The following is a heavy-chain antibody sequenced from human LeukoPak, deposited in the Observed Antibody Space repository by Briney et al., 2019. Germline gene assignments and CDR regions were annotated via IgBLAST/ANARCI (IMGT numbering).Heavy chain of an antibody. J-gene: IGHJ4*02. CDR3: ARDTGGEIDY. D-gene: IGHD3-16*01. V-gene: IGHV3-30-3*01. CDR2: ISYDGSNK. Sequence: GGSLRLSCAASGFTFSSYAMHWARQAPGKGLEWVAVISYDGSNKYYADSVKGRFTISRDNSKNTLYLQMNSLRAEDTAVYYCARDTGGEIDYWGQGTLVTVSS. CDR1: GFTFSSYA.